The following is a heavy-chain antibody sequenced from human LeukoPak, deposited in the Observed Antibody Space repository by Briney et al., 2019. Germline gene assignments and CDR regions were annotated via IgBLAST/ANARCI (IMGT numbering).Heavy chain of an antibody. Sequence: ASVKVSCKASGYNFTSYAISWVRQAPGQWLEWMGWISVHNGDTNYAQKLQGRVTMTTDTSTNTAYMELRNLRSDDTAVYYCAWDESIAVALPWGQGTLVTVSS. CDR3: AWDESIAVALP. CDR1: GYNFTSYA. D-gene: IGHD6-19*01. CDR2: ISVHNGDT. J-gene: IGHJ5*02. V-gene: IGHV1-18*01.